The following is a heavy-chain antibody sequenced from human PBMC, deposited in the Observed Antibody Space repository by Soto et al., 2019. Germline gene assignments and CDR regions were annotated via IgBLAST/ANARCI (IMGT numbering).Heavy chain of an antibody. D-gene: IGHD1-7*01. CDR2: ITASGGTT. J-gene: IGHJ3*02. CDR1: GFTFSTYS. V-gene: IGHV3-23*01. CDR3: AKCMQAYWNYDAHHI. Sequence: PGGSLRLSCAASGFTFSTYSMTWVRQAPGRGLEWVAHITASGGTTYYADSVKGRFTISRDSSRSTLYLQMNSLRAEDTALYYCAKCMQAYWNYDAHHIWGQGTMVTVSS.